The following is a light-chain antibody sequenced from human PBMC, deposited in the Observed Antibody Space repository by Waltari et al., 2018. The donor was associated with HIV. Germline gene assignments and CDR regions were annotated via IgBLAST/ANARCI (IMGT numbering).Light chain of an antibody. CDR3: CSYAGNYIYV. Sequence: QSVLTQPRSVSGSLGQSVTISCTGTSSDIGTYNYVSWYQQHPGKAPKVLIYDVGKWPSGVPDLFSGSKYGNTASMTISGLQAEDEADYYCCSYAGNYIYVFGGGTKVTVL. CDR2: DVG. CDR1: SSDIGTYNY. J-gene: IGLJ1*01. V-gene: IGLV2-11*01.